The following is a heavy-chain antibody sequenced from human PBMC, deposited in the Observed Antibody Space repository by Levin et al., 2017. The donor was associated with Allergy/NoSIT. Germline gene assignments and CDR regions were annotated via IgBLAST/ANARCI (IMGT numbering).Heavy chain of an antibody. J-gene: IGHJ4*02. CDR2: IIPIFGTA. V-gene: IGHV1-69*13. CDR3: ARVRGLLVVYAKLEYYFDY. CDR1: GGTFSSYA. D-gene: IGHD2-8*02. Sequence: SVKVSCKASGGTFSSYAISWVRQAPGQGLEWMGGIIPIFGTANYAQKFQGRVTITADESTSTAYMELSSLRSEDTAVYYCARVRGLLVVYAKLEYYFDYWGQGTLVTVSS.